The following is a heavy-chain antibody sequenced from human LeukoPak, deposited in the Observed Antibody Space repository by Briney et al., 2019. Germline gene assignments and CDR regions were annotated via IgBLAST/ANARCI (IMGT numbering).Heavy chain of an antibody. CDR2: TIPIFGTA. J-gene: IGHJ6*02. CDR1: GGTFSSYA. V-gene: IGHV1-69*13. Sequence: SVKVSCKASGGTFSSYAISWVRQAPGQGLEWMGGTIPIFGTANYAQKFQGRVTITADESTSTAYMELSSLRSEDTAVYYCARLPLRSIAVGYYGMDVWGQGTTVTVSS. D-gene: IGHD6-6*01. CDR3: ARLPLRSIAVGYYGMDV.